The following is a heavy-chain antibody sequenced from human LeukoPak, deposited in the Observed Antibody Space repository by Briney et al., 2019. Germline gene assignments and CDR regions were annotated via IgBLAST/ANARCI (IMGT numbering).Heavy chain of an antibody. CDR1: GFTFDDYA. D-gene: IGHD6-19*01. CDR3: AKDIGYSSGCLAD. V-gene: IGHV3-9*01. CDR2: ISWNSGSI. J-gene: IGHJ4*02. Sequence: PGGSLRLSCAASGFTFDDYAMHWVRQAPGKGLEWVSGISWNSGSIGYADSVKGRLTISRDNAKNSLYLQMNSLRAEDTALYYCAKDIGYSSGCLADWGQGTLVTVSS.